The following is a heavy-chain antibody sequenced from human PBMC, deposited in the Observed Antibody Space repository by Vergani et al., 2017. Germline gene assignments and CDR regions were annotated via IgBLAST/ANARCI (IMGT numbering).Heavy chain of an antibody. CDR3: ATDSAHITMVRGVINSHYYYYGMDV. CDR2: IIPIFGTA. J-gene: IGHJ6*02. CDR1: GGTFSSYA. Sequence: QVQLVQSGAEVKKPGSSVKVSCKASGGTFSSYAISWVRQAPGQGLEWMGGIIPIFGTANYAQKFQGRVTITADESTSTAYMELSSLRSEDTAVYYCATDSAHITMVRGVINSHYYYYGMDVWGQGTTVTVSS. V-gene: IGHV1-69*01. D-gene: IGHD3-10*01.